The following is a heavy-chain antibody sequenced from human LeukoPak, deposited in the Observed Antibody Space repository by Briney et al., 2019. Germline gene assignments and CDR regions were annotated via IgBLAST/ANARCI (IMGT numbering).Heavy chain of an antibody. Sequence: PGGSLRLSCAASGFTFSSYWMHWVRQAPGKGLVWVSRINNDESHTTYADSVKGRFTISRDNAKNTLYLQMNSLRTEDTALYYCAKDRDYYDSSGYYEDWGQGTLVTVSS. CDR2: INNDESHT. D-gene: IGHD3-22*01. J-gene: IGHJ4*02. V-gene: IGHV3-74*01. CDR3: AKDRDYYDSSGYYED. CDR1: GFTFSSYW.